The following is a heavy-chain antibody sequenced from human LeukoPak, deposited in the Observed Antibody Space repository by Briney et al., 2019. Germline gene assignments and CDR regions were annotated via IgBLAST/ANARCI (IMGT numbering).Heavy chain of an antibody. CDR1: GFTFSSYG. Sequence: GGSLRPSCAASGFTFSSYGMHWVRQAPGKGLEWVAVIWYDGSNKYYADSVKGRFTISRDNSKNTLYLQTNSLRAEDTAVYYCAKSHYDFWRSETLDYWGQGTLVTVSS. CDR3: AKSHYDFWRSETLDY. J-gene: IGHJ4*02. CDR2: IWYDGSNK. V-gene: IGHV3-33*06. D-gene: IGHD3-3*01.